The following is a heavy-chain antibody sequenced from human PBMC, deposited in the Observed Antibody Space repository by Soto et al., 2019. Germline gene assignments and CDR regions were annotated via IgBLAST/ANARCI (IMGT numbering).Heavy chain of an antibody. CDR2: IYPGDSDT. V-gene: IGHV5-51*03. Sequence: EVHLVQSGAEMKKPGESLKISCEGSGYSFTNYWIDWVRQMPGKGLEWMGIIYPGDSDTRYSPSFQGQVTFSADKSISTAYLQWSSLKASDTAIYFCARRARGNWAFDYWGQGTLVTVSS. CDR1: GYSFTNYW. J-gene: IGHJ4*02. D-gene: IGHD3-16*01. CDR3: ARRARGNWAFDY.